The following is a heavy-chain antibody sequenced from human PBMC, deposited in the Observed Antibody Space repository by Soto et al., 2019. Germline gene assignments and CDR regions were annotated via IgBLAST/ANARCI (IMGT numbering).Heavy chain of an antibody. CDR3: ARHGISGVGYVFDI. J-gene: IGHJ3*02. D-gene: IGHD6-13*01. CDR2: IDPSDSYT. CDR1: GYRFTSYW. Sequence: GESLKISCEGSGYRFTSYWIGWVRQMPGKGLEWMGNIDPSDSYTNYSPSFQGHVTISADKSISTAYLQWNSLKASDTAMYYCARHGISGVGYVFDIWGQGTMVTVSS. V-gene: IGHV5-10-1*01.